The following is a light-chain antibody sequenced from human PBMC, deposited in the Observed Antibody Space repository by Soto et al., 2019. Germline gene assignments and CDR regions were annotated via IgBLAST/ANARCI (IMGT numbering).Light chain of an antibody. CDR1: QNFGSSY. Sequence: EIVLTQVPGTLCLSPVQIATHSGSSRQNFGSSYLAWYQQKRGQAPRFLIYGASSRATGIPDRFSGSGSGTDFTLTISRLEPEDFAVYYCQQYGRSPTTFGKGHTVDIK. CDR3: QQYGRSPTT. CDR2: GAS. V-gene: IGKV3-20*01. J-gene: IGKJ1*01.